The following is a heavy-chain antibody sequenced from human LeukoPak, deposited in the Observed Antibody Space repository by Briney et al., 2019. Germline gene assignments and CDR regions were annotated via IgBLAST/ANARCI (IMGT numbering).Heavy chain of an antibody. J-gene: IGHJ4*02. CDR2: IYLGDSDT. Sequence: GGPLNISWKGSGSSFTSYWIAWVRQLPGKGLDWIGIIYLGDSDTRYSPSFKGQVTISVDKSVSAAYLQWSSLKASDAAMYYCASPPTRECSSISCPLSYWGQGTLVTVSS. D-gene: IGHD2-2*01. V-gene: IGHV5-51*01. CDR3: ASPPTRECSSISCPLSY. CDR1: GSSFTSYW.